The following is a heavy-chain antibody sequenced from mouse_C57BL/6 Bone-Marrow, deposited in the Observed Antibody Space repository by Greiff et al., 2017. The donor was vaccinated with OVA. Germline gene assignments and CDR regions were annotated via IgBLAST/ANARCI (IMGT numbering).Heavy chain of an antibody. CDR3: ARGITTVVADWYFDV. CDR2: IDPSDSYT. D-gene: IGHD1-1*01. Sequence: VQLQQPGAELVMPGASVKLSCKASGYTFPRYWMHWVKPRPGQGLEWIGEIDPSDSYTNYNHKVKGKSTLTVDKSSSTAYMQLSNLTSEDSAVYYCARGITTVVADWYFDVWGTGTTVTVSS. V-gene: IGHV1-69*01. CDR1: GYTFPRYW. J-gene: IGHJ1*03.